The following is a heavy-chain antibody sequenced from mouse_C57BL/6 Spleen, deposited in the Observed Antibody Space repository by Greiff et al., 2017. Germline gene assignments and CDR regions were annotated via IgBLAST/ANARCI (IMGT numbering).Heavy chain of an antibody. CDR2: IDPSDSYT. D-gene: IGHD2-3*01. Sequence: QVQLQQPGAELVKPGASVKLSCKASGYTFTSYWMRWVKQRPGQGLEWIGEIDPSDSYTNYNQKFKGKATLTVDTSSSTAYMQLSSLTSEDSAVYYCARLYDGYSDYWGQGTTLTVSS. CDR3: ARLYDGYSDY. J-gene: IGHJ2*01. V-gene: IGHV1-50*01. CDR1: GYTFTSYW.